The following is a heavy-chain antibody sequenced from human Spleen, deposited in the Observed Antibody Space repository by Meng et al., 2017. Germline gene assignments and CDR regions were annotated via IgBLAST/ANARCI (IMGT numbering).Heavy chain of an antibody. CDR1: GFTFDDYA. D-gene: IGHD6-19*01. CDR3: AKDDVAADLTYYYYGVDV. J-gene: IGHJ6*02. CDR2: ISWDGGSA. Sequence: GESLKISCVVSGFTFDDYAMHWVRQAPGKGLEWVSLISWDGGSAYYADSVKGRFTVSRDNSKNSLFLEMTSLRPEDTALYYCAKDDVAADLTYYYYGVDVWGQGTTVTVSS. V-gene: IGHV3-43D*03.